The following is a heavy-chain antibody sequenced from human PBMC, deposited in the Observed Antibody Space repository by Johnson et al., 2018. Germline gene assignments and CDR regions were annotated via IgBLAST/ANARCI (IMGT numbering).Heavy chain of an antibody. CDR3: AKSEETVIILAASDI. CDR2: ISRNGDFI. J-gene: IGHJ3*02. D-gene: IGHD3-16*02. Sequence: VQLVESVGGLVQPGRSLRLSCVASGFTFHDYAMPWVRQLPGKGLEWVSSISRNGDFIAYADSVKGRFTISRDNAKNSLYLHMNNLRREDTALYYCAKSEETVIILAASDIWGQGTMVTVSS. V-gene: IGHV3-9*01. CDR1: GFTFHDYA.